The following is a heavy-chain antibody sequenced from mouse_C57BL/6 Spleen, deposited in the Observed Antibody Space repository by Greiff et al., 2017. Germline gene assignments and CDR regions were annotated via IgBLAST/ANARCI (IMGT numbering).Heavy chain of an antibody. J-gene: IGHJ3*01. D-gene: IGHD2-4*01. Sequence: VQLQQSGAELARPGASVKMSCKASGYTFTSYTMHWVKQRPGQGLEWIGYINPSSGYTKYNQKFKDKATLTADKSSSTAYMQLSSLTSEDSAVYYCAREGNYDYDFAYWGQGTLVTVSA. CDR2: INPSSGYT. CDR1: GYTFTSYT. V-gene: IGHV1-4*01. CDR3: AREGNYDYDFAY.